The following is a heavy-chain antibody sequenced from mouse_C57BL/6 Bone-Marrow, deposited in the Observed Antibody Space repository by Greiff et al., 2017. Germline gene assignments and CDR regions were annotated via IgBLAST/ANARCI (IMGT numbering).Heavy chain of an antibody. J-gene: IGHJ1*03. CDR1: GFNIKNTY. Sequence: EVQLQESVAELVRPGASVKLSCTASGFNIKNTYMHWVKQRPEQGLEWIGRIDPANGNTKYAPKFQGKATITADTSSNTAFLQLSSLTSEDTAIYYCASDYYGSSRSDVWGTGTTVTVSS. V-gene: IGHV14-3*01. CDR2: IDPANGNT. D-gene: IGHD1-1*01. CDR3: ASDYYGSSRSDV.